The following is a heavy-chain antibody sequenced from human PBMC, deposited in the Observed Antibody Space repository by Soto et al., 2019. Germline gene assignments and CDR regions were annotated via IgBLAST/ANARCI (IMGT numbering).Heavy chain of an antibody. J-gene: IGHJ5*02. CDR3: ARWPLELELHENNWFDP. V-gene: IGHV3-48*03. Sequence: PGGSLRLSCAASGFTFSSYEMNWARQAPGKGLEWVSYISSSGSTIYYADSVKGRFTISRDNAKNSLYLQMNSLRAEDTAVYYCARWPLELELHENNWFDPWGQGTLVTVSS. CDR2: ISSSGSTI. D-gene: IGHD1-7*01. CDR1: GFTFSSYE.